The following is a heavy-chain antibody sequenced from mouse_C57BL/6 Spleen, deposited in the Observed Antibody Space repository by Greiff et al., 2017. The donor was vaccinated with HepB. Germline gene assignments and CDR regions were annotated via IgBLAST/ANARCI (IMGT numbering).Heavy chain of an antibody. Sequence: VQRVESGAELARPGASVKLSCKASGYTFTSYGISWVKQRTGQGLEWIGEIYPRSGNTYYNEKFKGKATLTADKSSSTAYMELRSLTSEDSAVYFCARTGTSAMDYWGQGTSVTVSS. CDR3: ARTGTSAMDY. J-gene: IGHJ4*01. CDR1: GYTFTSYG. V-gene: IGHV1-81*01. CDR2: IYPRSGNT. D-gene: IGHD4-1*01.